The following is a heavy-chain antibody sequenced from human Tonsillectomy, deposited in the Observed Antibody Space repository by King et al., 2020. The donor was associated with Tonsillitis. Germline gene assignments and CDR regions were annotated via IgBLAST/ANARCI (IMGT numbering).Heavy chain of an antibody. CDR2: LKQDGSEK. CDR1: GFTFSDYW. J-gene: IGHJ6*02. Sequence: VQLVESGGGLVQPGGSLRLSCAASGFTFSDYWMTWVRRAPGTGLEWVANLKQDGSEKYYVDSLKGRFTVSRDNAKNSLYLQMNSLRVEDTAVYYCARGGVVAVVGNYYYGTDVWGQGTTVTVSS. D-gene: IGHD2-15*01. V-gene: IGHV3-7*03. CDR3: ARGGVVAVVGNYYYGTDV.